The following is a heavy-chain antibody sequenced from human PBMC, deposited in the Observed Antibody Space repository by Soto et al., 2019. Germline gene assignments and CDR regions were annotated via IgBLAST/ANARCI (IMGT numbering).Heavy chain of an antibody. CDR3: ARDSSGWYVY. V-gene: IGHV3-21*01. Sequence: GSLRLSCSASGFTFSSYSMNWVRQAPGKGLEWVSSISSSSSYIYYADSVKCRFTIPRDNAKNSLYLQMNSLRAEDTAVYYCARDSSGWYVYWGQGTLVTVSS. CDR2: ISSSSSYI. D-gene: IGHD6-19*01. J-gene: IGHJ4*02. CDR1: GFTFSSYS.